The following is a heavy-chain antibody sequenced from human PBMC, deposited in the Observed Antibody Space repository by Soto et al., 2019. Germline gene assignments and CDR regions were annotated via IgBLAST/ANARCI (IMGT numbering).Heavy chain of an antibody. CDR3: ARDRGVAPPVAGNTHYYYYMDV. CDR1: GYSFTNYG. V-gene: IGHV1-18*01. Sequence: QDQLVQSGAEVKKPGASVTVSCKASGYSFTNYGVIWVRQAPGQGLEWMGSIIAFNGNTHYAQNLQGRVTMTTDASTSTAYMELRSLRSDDTGVYYCARDRGVAPPVAGNTHYYYYMDVWGKGTTVTVSS. J-gene: IGHJ6*03. CDR2: IIAFNGNT. D-gene: IGHD6-19*01.